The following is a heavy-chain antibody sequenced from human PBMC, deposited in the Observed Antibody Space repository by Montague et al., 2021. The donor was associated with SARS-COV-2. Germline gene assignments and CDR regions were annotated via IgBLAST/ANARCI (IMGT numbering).Heavy chain of an antibody. CDR2: ISSSGTYI. D-gene: IGHD2-21*02. CDR1: GFTFNTYS. Sequence: SLRLSCEASGFTFNTYSMHWVRRAPGKGLEWVSSISSSGTYIYYADSVRGRFTISRDNALNSLSLQLNSLRPEDTALYYCARDGVQFGDWPYYFAFWGQGTLVSVSS. CDR3: ARDGVQFGDWPYYFAF. J-gene: IGHJ4*02. V-gene: IGHV3-21*01.